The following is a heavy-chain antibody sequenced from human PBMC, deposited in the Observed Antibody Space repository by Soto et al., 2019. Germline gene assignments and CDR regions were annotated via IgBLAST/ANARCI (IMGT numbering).Heavy chain of an antibody. CDR3: ARLHDILTGYYIRPEYNWFDP. D-gene: IGHD3-9*01. V-gene: IGHV4-39*01. Sequence: PSETLSLTCTVSGGSISSSSYYWGWIRQPPGKGLEWIGSIYYSRSTYYKTSLKSRVTISVDTSKNQYSLKLSSMTAAYTAVYYCARLHDILTGYYIRPEYNWFDPWGQGTLVTVSS. J-gene: IGHJ5*02. CDR1: GGSISSSSYY. CDR2: IYYSRST.